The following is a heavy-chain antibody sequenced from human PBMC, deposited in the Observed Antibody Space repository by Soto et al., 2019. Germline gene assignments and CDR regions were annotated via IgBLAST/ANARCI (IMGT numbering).Heavy chain of an antibody. Sequence: QLQLQESGSGLVKPSQTLSLTCAVSGGSVSSGGYSWSWIRQPPGKGLEWIGYIYHSGSTYYNPSLKSRVTISVDRSKNQFSLKLSSVTAADTAVYYCARASYTVSTPYFDYWGQGTLVTVSS. D-gene: IGHD4-17*01. V-gene: IGHV4-30-2*01. J-gene: IGHJ4*02. CDR1: GGSVSSGGYS. CDR2: IYHSGST. CDR3: ARASYTVSTPYFDY.